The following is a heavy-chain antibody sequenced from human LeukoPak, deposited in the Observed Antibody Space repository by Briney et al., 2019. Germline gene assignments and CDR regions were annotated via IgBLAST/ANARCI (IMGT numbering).Heavy chain of an antibody. J-gene: IGHJ4*02. CDR1: GGSISSYY. CDR3: ARHPLCRGSTSCPPIDF. CDR2: IYYSGST. Sequence: SETLSLTCTVSGGSISSYYWSWIRQPLGKGLEWIGYIYYSGSTNYNPSLKSRVTISVDTSKNQFSLRLTSVTAADTALYYCARHPLCRGSTSCPPIDFWGQGTLVTVSS. D-gene: IGHD2-2*01. V-gene: IGHV4-59*08.